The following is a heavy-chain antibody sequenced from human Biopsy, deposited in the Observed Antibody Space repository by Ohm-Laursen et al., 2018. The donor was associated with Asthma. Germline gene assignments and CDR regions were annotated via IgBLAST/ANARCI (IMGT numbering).Heavy chain of an antibody. CDR3: AREGVAGTHIED. J-gene: IGHJ4*02. D-gene: IGHD6-19*01. CDR2: ISYDGSSI. CDR1: RFTYE. V-gene: IGHV3-30-3*01. Sequence: SLRLSCSASRFTYEMHWVRQAPGKGLEWVAVISYDGSSIYYTDSVKGRFTISRDNSKNTLSLQMNSLTAEDTAVYYCAREGVAGTHIEDWGQGTLVTVSS.